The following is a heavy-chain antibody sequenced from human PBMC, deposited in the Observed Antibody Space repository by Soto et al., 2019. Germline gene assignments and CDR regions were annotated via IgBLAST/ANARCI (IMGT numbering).Heavy chain of an antibody. Sequence: SETLSLTCAVYGGSFSGYYWSWIRQPPGKGLEWIGEINHSGSTNYNPSLKSRVTISVDTSKNQFSLKLSSVTAADTAVYYCARGRTLYCSGGSCSYPFQHWGQGTLVTVSS. CDR2: INHSGST. CDR1: GGSFSGYY. CDR3: ARGRTLYCSGGSCSYPFQH. D-gene: IGHD2-15*01. J-gene: IGHJ1*01. V-gene: IGHV4-34*01.